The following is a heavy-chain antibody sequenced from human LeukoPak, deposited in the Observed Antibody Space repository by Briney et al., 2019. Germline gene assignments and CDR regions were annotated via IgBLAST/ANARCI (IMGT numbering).Heavy chain of an antibody. J-gene: IGHJ4*02. CDR1: GFTFSSYS. V-gene: IGHV3-21*01. Sequence: GGSLRLSCAASGFTFSSYSMNWVRQAPGKGLEWVSSISSSSSYIYYADSVKGRFTISRDNAKNSLYLQTNSLRAEDTAVYYCARGGYSYGSLVVFDYWGQGTLVTVSS. D-gene: IGHD5-18*01. CDR2: ISSSSSYI. CDR3: ARGGYSYGSLVVFDY.